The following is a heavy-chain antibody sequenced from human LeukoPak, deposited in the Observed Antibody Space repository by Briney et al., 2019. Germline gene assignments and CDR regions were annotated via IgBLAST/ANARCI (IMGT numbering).Heavy chain of an antibody. D-gene: IGHD6-13*01. CDR3: AREVAACIDY. CDR2: IYYSGST. CDR1: GGSISSSIYY. Sequence: SETLSLTCTVSGGSISSSIYYWGWIRQPPGKGLEWIGSIYYSGSTYYNPSLKSRVTISVDTSRNQFSLKLSSVTAADTAVYYCAREVAACIDYWGQGTLVTVSS. J-gene: IGHJ4*02. V-gene: IGHV4-39*07.